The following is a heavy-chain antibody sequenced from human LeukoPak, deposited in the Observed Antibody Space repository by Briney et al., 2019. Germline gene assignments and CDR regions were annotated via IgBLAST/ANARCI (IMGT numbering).Heavy chain of an antibody. CDR3: GREDYPVSGTDYYSWFDP. CDR2: IYYRGST. D-gene: IGHD3-10*01. Sequence: TETLSLSCPVSGDYISSYYWSWIRQPPGKGLEWNGYIYYRGSTKYNPSLKSRVTISLDTSRNQVSLKLSSVTAADTAVYYCGREDYPVSGTDYYSWFDPWGQGTLVTVSS. CDR1: GDYISSYY. V-gene: IGHV4-59*13. J-gene: IGHJ5*02.